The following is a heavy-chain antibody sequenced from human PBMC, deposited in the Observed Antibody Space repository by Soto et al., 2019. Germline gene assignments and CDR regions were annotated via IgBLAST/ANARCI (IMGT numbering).Heavy chain of an antibody. Sequence: QLQLQESGPGLVKPSETLSLTCTVSGGSITSSTYYWGWIRQPPGKGLEWIGSINYSGSTYYNPSLKSRVTISVDASKNQFSLKLSSVTAADTAVYFCARHKTASTSIPRGMDVWGQGTTVTVSS. V-gene: IGHV4-39*01. D-gene: IGHD2-2*01. CDR1: GGSITSSTYY. J-gene: IGHJ6*02. CDR3: ARHKTASTSIPRGMDV. CDR2: INYSGST.